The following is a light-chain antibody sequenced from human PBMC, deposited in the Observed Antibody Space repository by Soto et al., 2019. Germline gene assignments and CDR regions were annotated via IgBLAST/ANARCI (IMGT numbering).Light chain of an antibody. Sequence: DIQVTQSPSSLSASVGDRVTITCRASQDIGNDLGSYQQEPGKAPRRLIYSASNVQSGVPSRFSGSRSGTEFTLTISSLQPEDFVTYHCLQHKTFPWTFGQGTKVEMK. CDR2: SAS. CDR3: LQHKTFPWT. J-gene: IGKJ1*01. V-gene: IGKV1-17*01. CDR1: QDIGND.